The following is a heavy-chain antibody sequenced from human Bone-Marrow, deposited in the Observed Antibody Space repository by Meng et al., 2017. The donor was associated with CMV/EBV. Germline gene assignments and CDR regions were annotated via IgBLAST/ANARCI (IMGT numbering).Heavy chain of an antibody. CDR2: ISAYNGNT. Sequence: ASVKVSCKASGYTFTSYGISWVRQAPGQGLEWMGWISAYNGNTNYAQKLQGRVTMTTDTSTSTAYVELRSLRSDDTAVYYCAKLPGYCSSTSCYRYYYYYGMDVWGQGTTVTVSS. D-gene: IGHD2-2*01. CDR3: AKLPGYCSSTSCYRYYYYYGMDV. J-gene: IGHJ6*02. CDR1: GYTFTSYG. V-gene: IGHV1-18*01.